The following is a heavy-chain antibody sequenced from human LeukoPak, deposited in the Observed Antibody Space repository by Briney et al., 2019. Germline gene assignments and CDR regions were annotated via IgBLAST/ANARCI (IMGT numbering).Heavy chain of an antibody. Sequence: SETLSLTCTVSGDSTSRYYWSWIRQPPGKGLEWIGYIYYSESTNYNPSLKSRVTISLDTSKNQFSLKLSSVTAADTAVYYCARGYCSGGSCYSGPFDVWGQGTMVTVSS. D-gene: IGHD2-15*01. V-gene: IGHV4-59*01. J-gene: IGHJ3*01. CDR1: GDSTSRYY. CDR2: IYYSEST. CDR3: ARGYCSGGSCYSGPFDV.